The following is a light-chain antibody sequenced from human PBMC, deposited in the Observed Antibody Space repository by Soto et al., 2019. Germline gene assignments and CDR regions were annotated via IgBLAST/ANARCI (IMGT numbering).Light chain of an antibody. J-gene: IGKJ1*01. CDR1: QSVSSSY. CDR2: GAS. Sequence: EIVLTQSPGTLSLSPGERVTLSCRTSQSVSSSYLAWYLQKPGQAPRLLIYGASNRATGIPDRFSGSGSGTDFTLTISRLEPEDFAVYYCQQYGGSPPATFGQGTKVDIK. V-gene: IGKV3-20*01. CDR3: QQYGGSPPAT.